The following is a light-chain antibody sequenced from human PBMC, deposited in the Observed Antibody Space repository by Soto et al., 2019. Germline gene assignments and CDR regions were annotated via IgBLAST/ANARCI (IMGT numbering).Light chain of an antibody. CDR2: GNS. J-gene: IGLJ1*01. V-gene: IGLV1-40*01. CDR1: NSNIGAGYD. Sequence: QSVLTQPPSVSGAPWQRVTISCTGSNSNIGAGYDVHWYQLLPGTAPKLLIYGNSNRPSGVPDRFSGSKSGTPASLAITGLQAEDEADYYCQSYDTSLSALYVFGTGTKVTVL. CDR3: QSYDTSLSALYV.